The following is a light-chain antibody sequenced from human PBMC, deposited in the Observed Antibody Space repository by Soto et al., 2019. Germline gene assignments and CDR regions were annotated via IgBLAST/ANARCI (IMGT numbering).Light chain of an antibody. J-gene: IGLJ1*01. CDR2: LGD. Sequence: QSVLTQPPSASSTPGQTVTISCSGSTSNIGTFYVYWYQHLPGTAPKLLIYLGDQRASGVSDRFSGSKSGTSASLAINGLRSYDEADYYCAAWDDNLNADVFGSGTKLTVL. V-gene: IGLV1-47*02. CDR1: TSNIGTFY. CDR3: AAWDDNLNADV.